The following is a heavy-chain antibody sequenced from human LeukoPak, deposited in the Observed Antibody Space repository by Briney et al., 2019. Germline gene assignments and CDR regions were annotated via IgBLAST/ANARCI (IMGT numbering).Heavy chain of an antibody. J-gene: IGHJ4*02. CDR1: GFTFDDYA. Sequence: GGSLRLSCAASGFTFDDYAMHWVRQAPGKGLEWVSGISWNSGSIGYADSVKGRFTISRDNAKNSLYLQMNSLRAEDTALYYCAKGPGPMIVGYFDYWGQGTLVTVSS. CDR3: AKGPGPMIVGYFDY. CDR2: ISWNSGSI. V-gene: IGHV3-9*01. D-gene: IGHD3-22*01.